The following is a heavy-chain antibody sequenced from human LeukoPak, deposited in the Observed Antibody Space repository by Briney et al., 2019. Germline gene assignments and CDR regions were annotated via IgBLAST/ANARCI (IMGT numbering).Heavy chain of an antibody. CDR2: ISFDGSEK. J-gene: IGHJ4*02. V-gene: IGHV3-30*18. Sequence: PGGSLRLSCTASGFIFSSYGMNWVRQAPGKGLEWVAAISFDGSEKYYADSVKGRFTISRDNSKNTLYLQVNSLRPDDTAVYYCAKNADRKWFMELGIHYFDYWGQGTLVTGSS. CDR3: AKNADRKWFMELGIHYFDY. CDR1: GFIFSSYG. D-gene: IGHD3-10*01.